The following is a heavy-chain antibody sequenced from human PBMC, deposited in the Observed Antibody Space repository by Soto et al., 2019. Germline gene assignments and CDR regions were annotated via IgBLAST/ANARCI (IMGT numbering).Heavy chain of an antibody. V-gene: IGHV3-11*06. CDR2: INSRSGDT. CDR3: ARELSGSYAMDV. D-gene: IGHD5-12*01. J-gene: IGHJ6*02. Sequence: GGSLRLSCAASGFSFSDYYMSWIRQAPGKGLEWVSYINSRSGDTNFADSVKGRFTIFRDDAENSLYLQMNTLRAEDTAVYYCARELSGSYAMDVWGQGTTVTVS. CDR1: GFSFSDYY.